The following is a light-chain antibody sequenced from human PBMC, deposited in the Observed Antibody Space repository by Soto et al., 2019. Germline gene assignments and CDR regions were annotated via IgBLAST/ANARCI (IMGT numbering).Light chain of an antibody. Sequence: DIQMTQSPSTLSASVGDRVTITCRASQSISTWLAWYQQEPGKAPKLLIHKASSLQSGVPSRFSGSGSGTDFTLTISSLQPEDFATYYCQQLHDYPITFGQGTRLEI. CDR1: QSISTW. J-gene: IGKJ5*01. V-gene: IGKV1-5*03. CDR2: KAS. CDR3: QQLHDYPIT.